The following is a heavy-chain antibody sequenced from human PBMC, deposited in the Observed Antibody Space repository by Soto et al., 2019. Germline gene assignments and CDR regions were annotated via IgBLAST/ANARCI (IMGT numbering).Heavy chain of an antibody. V-gene: IGHV5-51*01. CDR2: IYPRDSDT. D-gene: IGHD4-17*01. CDR1: GYSFSIYL. Sequence: GESLKISCKGSGYSFSIYLIGWVRLMPGKGLEWMGVIYPRDSDTRYSPSFQGQITISADKSISTAYLQWNSLQASDSALYYCARQDGDGLFYFDYWGQGTLVTVSS. J-gene: IGHJ4*02. CDR3: ARQDGDGLFYFDY.